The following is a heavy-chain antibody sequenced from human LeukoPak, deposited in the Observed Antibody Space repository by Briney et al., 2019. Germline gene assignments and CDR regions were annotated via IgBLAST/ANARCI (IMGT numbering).Heavy chain of an antibody. CDR3: ARTVEDHFDF. J-gene: IGHJ4*02. CDR2: ISTAGNLI. V-gene: IGHV3-21*01. Sequence: PGGSLRLACVASAFTFKTYTLNWVRQTPGKGLEWVSYISTAGNLINYADSVRGRFTISRDNAKNSLYLYMSSLTPEDTAVYYCARTVEDHFDFRGQGTLVTVSS. CDR1: AFTFKTYT. D-gene: IGHD5-24*01.